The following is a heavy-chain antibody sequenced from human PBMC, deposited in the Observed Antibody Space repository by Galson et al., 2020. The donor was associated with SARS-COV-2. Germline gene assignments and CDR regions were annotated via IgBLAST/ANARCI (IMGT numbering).Heavy chain of an antibody. V-gene: IGHV3-23*01. CDR3: AKGVWFGPNPAFDF. CDR2: LTGRGETT. D-gene: IGHD3-10*01. Sequence: GESLKISCAASGFTFSSYAMSWVRQAPGKGLEWVSTLTGRGETTYYADAVKGRFAISRYNSKNTLYLQMNYVRAEDTAVYYCAKGVWFGPNPAFDFWGQGTVVTVSS. CDR1: GFTFSSYA. J-gene: IGHJ3*01.